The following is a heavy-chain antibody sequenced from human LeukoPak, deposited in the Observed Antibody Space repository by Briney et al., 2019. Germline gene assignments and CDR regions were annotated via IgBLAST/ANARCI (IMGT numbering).Heavy chain of an antibody. J-gene: IGHJ4*02. Sequence: PSETLSLTCTVSAGSISDYYWSWIRRPPGKGLEWIGYISTSGRTNNNPSLMSRVTMSPDTSKNQFSLKLNSVTAADTAVYYCARHAVEATASDNWGQGTLVSVSS. CDR1: AGSISDYY. D-gene: IGHD1-26*01. V-gene: IGHV4-4*09. CDR3: ARHAVEATASDN. CDR2: ISTSGRT.